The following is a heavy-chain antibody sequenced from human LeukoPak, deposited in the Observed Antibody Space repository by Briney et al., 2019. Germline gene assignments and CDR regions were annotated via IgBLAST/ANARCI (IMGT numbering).Heavy chain of an antibody. Sequence: GGSLRLSCAASGFTFSSYAMTWVRQAPGKGPEWVSAISGSGGNTYYADSVKGRFTISRDNSKNTLYLQMSSLSAEDTAVYYCARTTTPHYYGSGSYALGYWGQGTLVTVPS. J-gene: IGHJ4*02. CDR1: GFTFSSYA. V-gene: IGHV3-23*01. D-gene: IGHD3-10*01. CDR2: ISGSGGNT. CDR3: ARTTTPHYYGSGSYALGY.